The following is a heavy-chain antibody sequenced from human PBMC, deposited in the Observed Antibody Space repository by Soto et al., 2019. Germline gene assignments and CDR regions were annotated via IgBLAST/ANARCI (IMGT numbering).Heavy chain of an antibody. V-gene: IGHV3-74*01. J-gene: IGHJ4*02. CDR1: GITFSGYW. CDR3: ARGGRSSSHPRY. CDR2: VNSDGSST. Sequence: PGGSLRLSCAASGITFSGYWMHWVRQAPGKGLVWVSRVNSDGSSTTYADSVKGRFTISRDNAKNTLYLQMNSLRAEDTAVYYCARGGRSSSHPRYWGQGTLVTVSS. D-gene: IGHD6-13*01.